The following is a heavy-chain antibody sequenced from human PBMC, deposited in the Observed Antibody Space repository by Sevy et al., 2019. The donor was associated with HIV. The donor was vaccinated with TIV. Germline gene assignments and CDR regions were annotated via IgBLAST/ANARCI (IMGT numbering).Heavy chain of an antibody. V-gene: IGHV3-23*01. CDR2: ISGSGGST. J-gene: IGHJ4*01. CDR1: GFIFSTYT. D-gene: IGHD4-4*01. CDR3: ATSRRDDYNYYFDY. Sequence: GGSLRLSCAASGFIFSTYTMTWVRQAPGKGLEWVSGISGSGGSTYYADSLKGRFTIFRDNSKNTVYLQMNSLRAEDTAVYFCATSRRDDYNYYFDYWGHGTLVTVSS.